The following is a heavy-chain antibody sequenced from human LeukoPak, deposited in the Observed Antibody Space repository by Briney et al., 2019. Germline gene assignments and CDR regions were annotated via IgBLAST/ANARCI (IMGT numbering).Heavy chain of an antibody. CDR1: GYSFTDYY. CDR3: ARVDSGRYYGHDY. CDR2: ISVYNGNT. V-gene: IGHV1-18*01. J-gene: IGHJ4*02. Sequence: GASVKVSCKASGYSFTDYYMHWVRQAPGQGLEWMGWISVYNGNTKYAEKFQGRVTMTTDTPTNTAYMELRSLRSDDTAMYYCARVDSGRYYGHDYWGQGTLVTVSS. D-gene: IGHD1-26*01.